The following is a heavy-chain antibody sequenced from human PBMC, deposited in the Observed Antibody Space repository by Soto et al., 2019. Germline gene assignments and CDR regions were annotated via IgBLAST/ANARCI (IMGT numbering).Heavy chain of an antibody. D-gene: IGHD5-12*01. CDR1: GFTFSSYS. CDR3: ARGCRDGYNFNDY. Sequence: PGGSLRLSCAASGFTFSSYSMNWVRQAPGKGLEWVSSISSSSSYIYYADSVKGRFTISRDNAKNSLYLQMNSLRAEDTAVYYCARGCRDGYNFNDYWGQGTLVTVSS. CDR2: ISSSSSYI. V-gene: IGHV3-21*01. J-gene: IGHJ4*02.